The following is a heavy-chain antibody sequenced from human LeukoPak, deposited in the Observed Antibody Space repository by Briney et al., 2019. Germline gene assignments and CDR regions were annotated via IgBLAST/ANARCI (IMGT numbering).Heavy chain of an antibody. J-gene: IGHJ6*02. D-gene: IGHD2-2*01. Sequence: SETLSLTCTVSGGSITNYYWSWIRQPAGKGLEWIGRIYTSGSTSYNPSLKSRVTMSVDTPKNQFSLKLSSVTAADTAVYYCARGCSSTSCWLRMDVWGPGTTVTVSS. V-gene: IGHV4-4*07. CDR2: IYTSGST. CDR1: GGSITNYY. CDR3: ARGCSSTSCWLRMDV.